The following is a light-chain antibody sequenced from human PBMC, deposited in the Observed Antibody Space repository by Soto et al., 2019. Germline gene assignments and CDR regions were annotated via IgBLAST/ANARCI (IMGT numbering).Light chain of an antibody. CDR1: QSVSSD. J-gene: IGKJ2*01. CDR2: GAS. CDR3: QQYDSWPYT. V-gene: IGKV3-15*01. Sequence: EIVMTQSPATLSVSPGERATLSCRASQSVSSDLAWYQQKPGRAPRLLIYGASTRATNIPARFSGSGSGTEFTLTISSLQSEDFALYYCQQYDSWPYTFGQGTKLEIK.